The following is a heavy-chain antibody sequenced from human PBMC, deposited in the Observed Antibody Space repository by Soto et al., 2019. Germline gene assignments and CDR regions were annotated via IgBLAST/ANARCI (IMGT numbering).Heavy chain of an antibody. CDR1: GFTFSSYG. CDR2: IWYDRSNK. V-gene: IGHV3-33*01. J-gene: IGHJ3*02. Sequence: GGSLRLSCAASGFTFSSYGMHWVRQAPGKGLEWVVVIWYDRSNKYYADSVKGRFTISRDNSKNTLYLQMNSLRAEDTAVYYCARDSDPVRGLDIWGQGTMVTVSS. D-gene: IGHD3-10*01. CDR3: ARDSDPVRGLDI.